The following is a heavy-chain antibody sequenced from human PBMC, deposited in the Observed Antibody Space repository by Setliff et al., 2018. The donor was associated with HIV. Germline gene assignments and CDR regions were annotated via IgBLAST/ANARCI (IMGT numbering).Heavy chain of an antibody. J-gene: IGHJ4*02. CDR1: GGSISSYY. CDR2: IYYSGTT. D-gene: IGHD3-22*01. Sequence: SETLSLPCTVSGGSISSYYWTWIRQPPGKGLEWIGYIYYSGTTNYNPSLRSRVTISADTSKNQFSLKLSSVTAADTAVYYCARLQDSSGYYRYWGQGTLVTVS. CDR3: ARLQDSSGYYRY. V-gene: IGHV4-59*08.